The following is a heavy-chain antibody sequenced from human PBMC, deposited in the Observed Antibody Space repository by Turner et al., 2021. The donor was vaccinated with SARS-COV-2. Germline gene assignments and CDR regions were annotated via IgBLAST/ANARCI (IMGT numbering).Heavy chain of an antibody. Sequence: QLLVQASGPALVKPSATLSLPCPVSAVSITSNSHYWGWVRQPPGKGLEWIGITYYPGGSYYNPSLRGRVTISVDPSQNQFSLILRSVTAADTAVYYCVTSVRRSGYFQRWGQGSLVSVSS. CDR1: AVSITSNSHY. CDR3: VTSVRRSGYFQR. CDR2: TYYPGGS. V-gene: IGHV4-39*01. J-gene: IGHJ1*01.